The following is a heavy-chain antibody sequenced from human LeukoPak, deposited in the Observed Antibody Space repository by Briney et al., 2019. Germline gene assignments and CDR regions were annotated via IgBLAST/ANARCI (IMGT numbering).Heavy chain of an antibody. CDR2: IYYSGST. CDR1: GGSIGSYY. V-gene: IGHV4-59*08. D-gene: IGHD3-16*01. J-gene: IGHJ6*02. Sequence: SETLSLTCTVSGGSIGSYYWSWIRQPPGKGLGWIGYIYYSGSTNYNPSLKSRVTISVDTSKNQFSLKLSSVTTADTAVYYCARLTAVGFGYYYYGMDVWGQGTTVTVSS. CDR3: ARLTAVGFGYYYYGMDV.